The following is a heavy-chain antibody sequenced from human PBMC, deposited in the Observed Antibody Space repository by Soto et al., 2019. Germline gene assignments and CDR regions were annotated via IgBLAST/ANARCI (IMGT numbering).Heavy chain of an antibody. CDR1: GFSHTTSGVG. CDR3: AHPDPYDSSGYLAFDI. J-gene: IGHJ3*02. CDR2: NFWDDEK. V-gene: IGHV2-5*02. D-gene: IGHD3-22*01. Sequence: QITLKESGPTLVKPTQTLTLTCTFSGFSHTTSGVGVGWIRQPPGKALEWLAINFWDDEKRYSPSLKSRLTIPKVTSKHQLVLSMTNMDPVDTGTYYFAHPDPYDSSGYLAFDIWGQGTMVIVSS.